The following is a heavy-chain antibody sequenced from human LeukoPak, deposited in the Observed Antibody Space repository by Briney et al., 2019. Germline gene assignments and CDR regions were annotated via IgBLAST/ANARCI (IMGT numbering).Heavy chain of an antibody. CDR2: INPSGGST. Sequence: ASVKVSCKASGYTFTSYYMHWVRQAPGQGLEWMGIINPSGGSTSYAQKFQGRVTMTRDMSTSTVYMELSSLRSEDTAVYYCARSPFGVNYYCYYMDVWGKGTTVTVSS. CDR1: GYTFTSYY. D-gene: IGHD2-8*01. J-gene: IGHJ6*03. CDR3: ARSPFGVNYYCYYMDV. V-gene: IGHV1-46*01.